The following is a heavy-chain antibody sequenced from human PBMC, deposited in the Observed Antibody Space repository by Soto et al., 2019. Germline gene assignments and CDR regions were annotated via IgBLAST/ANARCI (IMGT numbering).Heavy chain of an antibody. J-gene: IGHJ6*03. V-gene: IGHV3-21*01. Sequence: SVKGRFTISRDNAKNSLYLQMNSLRAEDTAVYYCARGRYPDKSQYYYYYYMDVWGKGTTVTVSS. D-gene: IGHD2-2*02. CDR3: ARGRYPDKSQYYYYYYMDV.